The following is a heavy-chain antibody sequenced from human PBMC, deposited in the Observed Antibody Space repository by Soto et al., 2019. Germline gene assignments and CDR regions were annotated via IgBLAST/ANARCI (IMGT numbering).Heavy chain of an antibody. D-gene: IGHD4-17*01. Sequence: QVQLVQSGAEVKKPGASVKVSCKASGYTFTSYGISWVRQAPGQGLECMGWISAYNGNTNYAQKLQGRVTMTTDTSTSTAYMELRSLRSDDTAVYYCARDRPGYGDYGSPYDYWGQGTLVTVSS. J-gene: IGHJ4*02. V-gene: IGHV1-18*01. CDR1: GYTFTSYG. CDR3: ARDRPGYGDYGSPYDY. CDR2: ISAYNGNT.